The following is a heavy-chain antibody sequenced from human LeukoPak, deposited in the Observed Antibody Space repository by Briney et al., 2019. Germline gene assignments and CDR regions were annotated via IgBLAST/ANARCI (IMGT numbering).Heavy chain of an antibody. J-gene: IGHJ5*02. Sequence: SVKVSCKASGGTFSSYDISWVRQAPGQGLEWMGRIIPIFGTENYAQKFQGRVTITTDESTSTAYMELSSLRAEDTAVYYCARDGVVVVPAAPYNWFDPWGQGTLVTVSS. CDR1: GGTFSSYD. CDR3: ARDGVVVVPAAPYNWFDP. CDR2: IIPIFGTE. D-gene: IGHD2-2*01. V-gene: IGHV1-69*05.